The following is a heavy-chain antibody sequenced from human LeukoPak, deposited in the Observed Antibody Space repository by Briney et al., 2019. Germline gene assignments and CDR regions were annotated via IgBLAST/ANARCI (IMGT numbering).Heavy chain of an antibody. CDR1: VFTFSGHW. CDR2: INQGGSDK. V-gene: IGHV3-7*01. CDR3: TRDRSRAEDD. Sequence: AGSLRLSCAASVFTFSGHWMSWVRQGPGKGLEWVANINQGGSDKYYVDSVKGRFTISRDNANNLLYLQMNSLRGEDTAVYYCTRDRSRAEDDWGQGTLVTVSS. D-gene: IGHD1-14*01. J-gene: IGHJ4*02.